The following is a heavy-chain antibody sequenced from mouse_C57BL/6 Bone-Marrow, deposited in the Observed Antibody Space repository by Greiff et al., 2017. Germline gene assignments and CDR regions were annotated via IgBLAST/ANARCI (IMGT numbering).Heavy chain of an antibody. CDR3: AREGYGSSPYGYFDV. CDR1: GYTFTSYW. D-gene: IGHD1-1*01. J-gene: IGHJ1*03. V-gene: IGHV1-69*01. Sequence: VQLQQPGAELVMPGASVKLSCKASGYTFTSYWMHWVKQRPGQGLEWIGEIDPSDSYTNYNQKFKGKSTLTVDKSSSTAYMQLSSLTSEDSAVYYGAREGYGSSPYGYFDVWGTGTTVTVSS. CDR2: IDPSDSYT.